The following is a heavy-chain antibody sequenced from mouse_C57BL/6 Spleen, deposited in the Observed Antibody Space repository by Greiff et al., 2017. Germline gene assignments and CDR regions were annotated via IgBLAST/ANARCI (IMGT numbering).Heavy chain of an antibody. Sequence: EVQLVESGEGLVKPGGSLKLSCAASGFTFSSYAMSWVRQTPEKRLEWVAYISSGGDYIYYADTVKGRFTISRDNARNTLYLQMSSLKSEDTAMYYCTRAFYYDYDEAYWGQGTLVTVSA. CDR2: ISSGGDYI. D-gene: IGHD2-4*01. CDR1: GFTFSSYA. V-gene: IGHV5-9-1*02. CDR3: TRAFYYDYDEAY. J-gene: IGHJ3*01.